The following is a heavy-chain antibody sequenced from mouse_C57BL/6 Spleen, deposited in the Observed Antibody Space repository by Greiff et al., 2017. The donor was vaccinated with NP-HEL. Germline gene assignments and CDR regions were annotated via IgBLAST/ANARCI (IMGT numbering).Heavy chain of an antibody. CDR3: ARRYDGSRGLDY. Sequence: QVQLKQPGAELVKPGASVKMSCKASGYTFTSYWITWVKQRPGQGLEWIGDIYPGSGRTNYNEKFKSKATLTVATSSSTAYMQLSSLTSEDAAVYYCARRYDGSRGLDYWGKGTTLTGAS. V-gene: IGHV1-55*01. J-gene: IGHJ2*01. CDR2: IYPGSGRT. CDR1: GYTFTSYW. D-gene: IGHD1-1*01.